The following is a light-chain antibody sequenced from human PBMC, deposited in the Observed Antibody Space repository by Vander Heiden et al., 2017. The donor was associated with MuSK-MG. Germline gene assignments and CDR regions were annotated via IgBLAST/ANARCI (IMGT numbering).Light chain of an antibody. CDR3: QSYDSSLRGVV. CDR1: SSNIGAPFA. Sequence: HFVLTQPPSVSGAPGQTVTISCTGSSSNIGAPFAVHWYKQLPGAAPDLLIYDNNNRPSGVPDRLSGSKSGTSASLAITGLRAEDEADYYCQSYDSSLRGVVFGGGTKVTVL. V-gene: IGLV1-40*01. J-gene: IGLJ2*01. CDR2: DNN.